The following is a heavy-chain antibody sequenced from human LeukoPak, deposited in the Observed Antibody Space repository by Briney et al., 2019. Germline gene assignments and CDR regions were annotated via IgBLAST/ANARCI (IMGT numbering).Heavy chain of an antibody. CDR3: AREGAVAGTPFDY. CDR1: GGTFSSYA. D-gene: IGHD6-19*01. V-gene: IGHV1-69*01. CDR2: IIPIFGTA. Sequence: SVKVSCKASGGTFSSYAISWVRQAPGQGLEWMGGIIPIFGTANYAQKFQGRVTITADESTSIAYMELSSLRSEDTAAYYCAREGAVAGTPFDYWGQGTLVTVSS. J-gene: IGHJ4*02.